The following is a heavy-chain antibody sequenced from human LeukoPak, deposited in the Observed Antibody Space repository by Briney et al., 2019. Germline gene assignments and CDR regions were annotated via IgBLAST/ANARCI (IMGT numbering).Heavy chain of an antibody. CDR2: INPNDGGA. CDR3: ARDDYGDLQYFEN. CDR1: GYSFNSYG. V-gene: IGHV1-18*01. J-gene: IGHJ4*02. Sequence: ASVKVSCKASGYSFNSYGISWVRQAPGQGLAWMGWINPNDGGALYAQKFQGRVTMTTDTSITTAYMEMSRLRSDDTAFYYCARDDYGDLQYFENWGQGTLVTVSS. D-gene: IGHD4-17*01.